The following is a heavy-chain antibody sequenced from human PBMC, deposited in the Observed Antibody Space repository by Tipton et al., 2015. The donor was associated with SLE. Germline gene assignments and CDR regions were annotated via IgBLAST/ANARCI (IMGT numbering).Heavy chain of an antibody. CDR1: GGSLSIGYYY. CDR2: VYASGST. V-gene: IGHV4-61*02. CDR3: ASSGYSTGPGAFDF. D-gene: IGHD6-19*01. Sequence: TLSLTCSVSGGSLSIGYYYWSWIRQPAGKGLGWIGRVYASGSTHYNPSLNSRVIIAVDTSKNQFSLKLTSVTAADTAVYHCASSGYSTGPGAFDFWGQGTLVTVSS. J-gene: IGHJ3*01.